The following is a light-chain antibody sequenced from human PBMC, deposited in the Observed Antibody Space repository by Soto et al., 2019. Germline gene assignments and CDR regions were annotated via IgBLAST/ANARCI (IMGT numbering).Light chain of an antibody. CDR3: HQYNSNLWT. J-gene: IGKJ1*01. CDR1: QTISSW. Sequence: DIQMTQSPSTLSGSVGDRVTITCRASQTISSWLAWYQQTQGKAPKILIYKASTLKSGVPSRFRGSGSGTECTLPISRLQPDDFETYYCHQYNSNLWTFGQGTKVDIK. V-gene: IGKV1-5*03. CDR2: KAS.